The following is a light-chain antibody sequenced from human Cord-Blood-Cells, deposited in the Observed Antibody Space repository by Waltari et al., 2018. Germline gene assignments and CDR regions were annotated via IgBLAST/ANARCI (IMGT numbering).Light chain of an antibody. Sequence: QSALTQPASVSGSPGQSITISCTGTSSDVGGYNYVSWYQQHPGKAPKLMIYDVSNRPAGVSIRCSGSKACNAASRTISVLQAEDEADYYCSSYTSSSTVVFGGGTKLTVL. V-gene: IGLV2-14*01. CDR1: SSDVGGYNY. J-gene: IGLJ2*01. CDR3: SSYTSSSTVV. CDR2: DVS.